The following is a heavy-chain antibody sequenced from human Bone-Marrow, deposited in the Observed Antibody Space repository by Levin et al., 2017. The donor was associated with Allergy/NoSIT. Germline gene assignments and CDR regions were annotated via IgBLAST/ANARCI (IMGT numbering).Heavy chain of an antibody. CDR1: GFTFDDYA. CDR2: ISWNSGSI. J-gene: IGHJ5*02. CDR3: AKGKEGQLLYVNWFDP. D-gene: IGHD2-2*02. Sequence: TGGSLRLSCAASGFTFDDYAMHWVRQAPGKGLEWVSGISWNSGSIGYADSVKGRFTISRDNAKNSLYLQMNSLRAEDTALYYCAKGKEGQLLYVNWFDPWGQGTLVTVSS. V-gene: IGHV3-9*01.